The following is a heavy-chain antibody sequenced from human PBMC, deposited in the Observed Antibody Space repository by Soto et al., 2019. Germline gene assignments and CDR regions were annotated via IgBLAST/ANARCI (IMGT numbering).Heavy chain of an antibody. J-gene: IGHJ3*02. Sequence: SETLSLTCTVSGGSISSGGYYWSWIRQHPGKGLEWIGYIYYSGSTYYNPSLKSRVTISVDASKNQFSLKLSSVTAADTAVYYCARVGDYGRDAFDIWGQGTMVTVSS. V-gene: IGHV4-31*03. CDR2: IYYSGST. CDR1: GGSISSGGYY. CDR3: ARVGDYGRDAFDI. D-gene: IGHD3-16*01.